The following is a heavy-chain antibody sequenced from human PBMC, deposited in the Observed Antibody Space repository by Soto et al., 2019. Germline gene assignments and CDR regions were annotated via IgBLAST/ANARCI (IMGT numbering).Heavy chain of an antibody. CDR3: ARDLPAARHIGYGMDV. J-gene: IGHJ6*02. V-gene: IGHV3-23*01. Sequence: GGSLRLSCAAFGFTFTTYAMNRVRQAPGKGLEWVSAISGSGGSTYYADSVKGRFTISRDNSKNTLYLQMNSLRAEDTAVYYCARDLPAARHIGYGMDVWGQGTTVTVSS. D-gene: IGHD2-2*01. CDR2: ISGSGGST. CDR1: GFTFTTYA.